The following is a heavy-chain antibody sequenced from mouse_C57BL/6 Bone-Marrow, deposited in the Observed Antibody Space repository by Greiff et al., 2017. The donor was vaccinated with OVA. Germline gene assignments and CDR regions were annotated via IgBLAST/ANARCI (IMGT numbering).Heavy chain of an antibody. D-gene: IGHD1-1*01. CDR1: GYAFSSYW. CDR3: AREEPFYYGSPAWFAY. J-gene: IGHJ3*01. CDR2: IYPGDGDT. Sequence: QVQLQQSGAELVKPGASVKISCKASGYAFSSYWMNWVKQRPGKGLEWIGQIYPGDGDTNYNGKFKGKATLTADKSSNTAYMQLSSLTSEDSAVDFCAREEPFYYGSPAWFAYWGQGTLVTVSA. V-gene: IGHV1-80*01.